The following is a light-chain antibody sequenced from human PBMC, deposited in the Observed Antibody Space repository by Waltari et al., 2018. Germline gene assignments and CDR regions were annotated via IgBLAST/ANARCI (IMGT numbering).Light chain of an antibody. V-gene: IGKV1-39*01. CDR3: QQSYSTPWT. J-gene: IGKJ1*01. CDR1: RSISSY. Sequence: DIQMTQSPSSLPASVGDRVTITCRASRSISSYLNWYQQKPGKAPKLLIYAASSLQSGVPSRFSGSGSGTDFTLTISSLQPEDFATYYCQQSYSTPWTFGQGTKVEIK. CDR2: AAS.